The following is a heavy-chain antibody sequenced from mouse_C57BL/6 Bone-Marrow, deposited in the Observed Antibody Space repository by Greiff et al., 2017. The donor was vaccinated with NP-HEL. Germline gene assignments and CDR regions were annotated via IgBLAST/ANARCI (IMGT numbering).Heavy chain of an antibody. Sequence: QVQLKESGAELVKPGASVKLSCKASGYTFTEYTIHWVKQRSGQGLEWIGWFYPGSGSIKYNEKFKDKATLTADKSSSTVYMDLSRLTSEDSAVYFCASHGDYFGSSYGYFDVWGTGTTVTVSA. CDR1: GYTFTEYT. V-gene: IGHV1-62-2*01. J-gene: IGHJ1*03. D-gene: IGHD1-1*01. CDR2: FYPGSGSI. CDR3: ASHGDYFGSSYGYFDV.